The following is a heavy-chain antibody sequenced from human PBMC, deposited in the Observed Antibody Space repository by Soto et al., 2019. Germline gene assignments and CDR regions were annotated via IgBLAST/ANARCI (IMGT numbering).Heavy chain of an antibody. D-gene: IGHD2-15*01. CDR1: GFTFSDYY. Sequence: GGSLRLSCAASGFTFSDYYMSWIRQAPGKGLEWVSYISSSGSTIYYADSVKGRFTISRDNAKNSLYLQMNSLRAEDTAVYYCARVKDIVVVVAANGYYYYYMDVWGKGTTVTVSS. V-gene: IGHV3-11*01. J-gene: IGHJ6*03. CDR2: ISSSGSTI. CDR3: ARVKDIVVVVAANGYYYYYMDV.